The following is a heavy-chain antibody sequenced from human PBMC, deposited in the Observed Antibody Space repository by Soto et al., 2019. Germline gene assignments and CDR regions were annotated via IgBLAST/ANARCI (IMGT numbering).Heavy chain of an antibody. J-gene: IGHJ6*02. CDR1: GGSISSGGYY. Sequence: SETLSLTCTVSGGSISSGGYYWSWIRQHPGKGLEWIGYFYYSGSTYYNPSLKSRVTISVDTSKNQFSLKLSSVTAADTAVYYCAASCVACGGFNYYGMDVWGQGTTVTVSS. CDR3: AASCVACGGFNYYGMDV. V-gene: IGHV4-31*03. CDR2: FYYSGST. D-gene: IGHD2-21*01.